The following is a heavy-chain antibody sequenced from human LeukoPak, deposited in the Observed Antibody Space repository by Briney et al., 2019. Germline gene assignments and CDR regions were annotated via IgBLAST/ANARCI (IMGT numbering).Heavy chain of an antibody. CDR3: ARDEVGNIWFGDTYYYYYGMDV. CDR1: GFPFSDYS. D-gene: IGHD3-10*01. J-gene: IGHJ6*02. CDR2: IGISSGNT. V-gene: IGHV3-48*04. Sequence: GGSLRLSCTASGFPFSDYSMNWVRQAPGKGLEWISYIGISSGNTKYADSVRGRFTISRDNAKNSLYLQMNSLRAEDTAVYYCARDEVGNIWFGDTYYYYYGMDVWGQGTTVTVSS.